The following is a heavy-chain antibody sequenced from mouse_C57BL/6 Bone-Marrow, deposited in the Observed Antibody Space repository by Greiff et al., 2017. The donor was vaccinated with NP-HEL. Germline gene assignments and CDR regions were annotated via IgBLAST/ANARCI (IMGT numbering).Heavy chain of an antibody. CDR3: ARSTPHYYGSRASWCAY. Sequence: QVQLQQPGPELVKPGASVKISCKASGYAFSSSWMNWVTQRPGKGLEWIGRIYPGDGDTKYNGKLKGKATLTADKSSSTAYIQLSSLTSEDSAVYFCARSTPHYYGSRASWCAYWGQGTLVTVSA. D-gene: IGHD1-1*01. CDR2: IYPGDGDT. V-gene: IGHV1-82*01. CDR1: GYAFSSSW. J-gene: IGHJ3*01.